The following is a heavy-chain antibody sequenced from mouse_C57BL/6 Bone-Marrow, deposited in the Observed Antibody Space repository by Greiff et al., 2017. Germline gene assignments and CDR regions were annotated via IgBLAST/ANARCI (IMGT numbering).Heavy chain of an antibody. J-gene: IGHJ3*01. CDR3: ARLFMITTRRTFAY. CDR2: ISNLAYSI. CDR1: GFTFSDSG. Sequence: EVKLVESGGGLVQPGGSLKLSCAASGFTFSDSGMAWVRQAPRKGPEWVAFISNLAYSIYYADTVTGRFTISRENAKNTLYLEMSSLRSEDTAMYYCARLFMITTRRTFAYWGQGTLVTVSA. V-gene: IGHV5-15*04. D-gene: IGHD2-4*01.